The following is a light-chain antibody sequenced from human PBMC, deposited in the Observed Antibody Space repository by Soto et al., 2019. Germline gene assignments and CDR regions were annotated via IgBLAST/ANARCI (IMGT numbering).Light chain of an antibody. CDR2: AAS. CDR3: QQSYSTPYT. CDR1: QSISSY. V-gene: IGKV1-39*01. Sequence: DIQMTQSPSSLSASVGDRVTITCRASQSISSYLNWYQQKPGKAPKLLIYAASSLQSGVPSRFSGSGSGTDFTHSISSLQPEDFATYYGQQSYSTPYTFGQGTKLEI. J-gene: IGKJ2*01.